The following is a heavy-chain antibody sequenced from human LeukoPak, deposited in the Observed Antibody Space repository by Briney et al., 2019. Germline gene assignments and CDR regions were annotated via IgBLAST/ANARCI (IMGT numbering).Heavy chain of an antibody. J-gene: IGHJ4*02. CDR3: ARARGLRLGELSLYDPTYYFDY. Sequence: ASETLSLTCTVSGYSISSGFYWGWIRPPPGKRLEWIGSIYHSGSTHYNSSLKSRVTISVDTSKNQFSLKLSSVTAADTAVYYCARARGLRLGELSLYDPTYYFDYWGQGTLVTVSS. CDR1: GYSISSGFY. D-gene: IGHD3-16*02. V-gene: IGHV4-38-2*02. CDR2: IYHSGST.